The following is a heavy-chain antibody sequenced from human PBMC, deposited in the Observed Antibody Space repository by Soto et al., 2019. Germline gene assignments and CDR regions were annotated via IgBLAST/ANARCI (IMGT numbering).Heavy chain of an antibody. CDR3: ARKYDFWSGYYRRGWFDP. D-gene: IGHD3-3*01. V-gene: IGHV4-34*01. Sequence: SETLSLTCAVYGGSFSGYYWSWIRQPPGKGLEWIGEINHSGSTNYNPSLKSRVTISVDTSKNQFSLKLSSVTAADTALYYCARKYDFWSGYYRRGWFDPWGQGTLVTVS. CDR1: GGSFSGYY. J-gene: IGHJ5*02. CDR2: INHSGST.